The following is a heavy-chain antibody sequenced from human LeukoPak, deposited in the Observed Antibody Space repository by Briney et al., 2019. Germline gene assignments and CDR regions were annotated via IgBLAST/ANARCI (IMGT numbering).Heavy chain of an antibody. D-gene: IGHD3-3*01. CDR1: GFTYGNYA. J-gene: IGHJ4*02. V-gene: IGHV3-23*01. CDR2: INGYGSNT. Sequence: GGSLRLSCAVSGFTYGNYAMSWVRQAPGKGLEWVSTINGYGSNTYYADSVKGRFSISRDNSNNTLSLQMNSQRAEDTAVYYCAKVPDYDFWNEISSSFDYWGQGTLVTVSS. CDR3: AKVPDYDFWNEISSSFDY.